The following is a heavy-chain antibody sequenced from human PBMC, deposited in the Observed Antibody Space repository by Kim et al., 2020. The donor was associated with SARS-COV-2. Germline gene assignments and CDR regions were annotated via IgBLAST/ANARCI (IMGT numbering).Heavy chain of an antibody. CDR3: ARLTNLGDGYNNDYLDY. V-gene: IGHV5-51*01. CDR1: GYSFSSYW. CDR2: IYPGNPDT. J-gene: IGHJ4*02. D-gene: IGHD3-10*01. Sequence: GESLKISCKGSGYSFSSYWIAWVRQMSGKGLEWMGIIYPGNPDTRYSPSFQGQVTISADKSITTAYLQRSSLRASDTAMYYCARLTNLGDGYNNDYLDYWGQGTLVTVSS.